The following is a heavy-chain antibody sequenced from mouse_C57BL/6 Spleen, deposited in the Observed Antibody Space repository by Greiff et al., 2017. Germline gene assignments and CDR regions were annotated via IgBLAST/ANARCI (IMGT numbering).Heavy chain of an antibody. V-gene: IGHV5-4*03. CDR1: GFTFSSYA. J-gene: IGHJ4*01. Sequence: EVKVVESGGGLVKPGGSLKLSCAASGFTFSSYAMSWVRQTPEKRLEWVATISDGGSYTYYPDNVKGRFTISRDNAKNNLYLQMSHLKSEDTAMYYCARGDSTYAMEDWGQGTSVTVSS. D-gene: IGHD2-5*01. CDR2: ISDGGSYT. CDR3: ARGDSTYAMED.